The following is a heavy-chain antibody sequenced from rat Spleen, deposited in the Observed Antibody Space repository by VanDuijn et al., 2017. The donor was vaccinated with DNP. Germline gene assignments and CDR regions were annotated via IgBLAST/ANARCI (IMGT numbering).Heavy chain of an antibody. CDR3: TREGAYYHSGDYWYVDF. D-gene: IGHD1-1*01. V-gene: IGHV4-2*01. CDR2: INKDGSTK. CDR1: GFNFNDYW. J-gene: IGHJ1*01. Sequence: EVQLVESGGGRVQPGRSLKLSCAASGFNFNDYWMGWVRQAPGKGLQWIGEINKDGSTKNYTPSLRDKFTISRDNAQNTLYLQMSRLGSEDTAIYYCTREGAYYHSGDYWYVDFWGPGTMVTVSS.